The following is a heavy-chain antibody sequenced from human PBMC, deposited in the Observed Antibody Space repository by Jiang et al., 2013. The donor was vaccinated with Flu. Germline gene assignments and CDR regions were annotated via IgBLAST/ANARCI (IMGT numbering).Heavy chain of an antibody. CDR3: ATSGLEMAMSDY. Sequence: EWMGIIYLGDSDTRYSPSFQGQVTISGDKSISTAYLQWSSLKASDTAMYYCATSGLEMAMSDYWGQGTLVTVSS. J-gene: IGHJ4*02. CDR2: IYLGDSDT. V-gene: IGHV5-51*01. D-gene: IGHD5-24*01.